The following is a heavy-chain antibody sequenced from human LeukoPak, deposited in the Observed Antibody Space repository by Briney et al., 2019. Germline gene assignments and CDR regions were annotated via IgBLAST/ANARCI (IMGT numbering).Heavy chain of an antibody. V-gene: IGHV3-74*03. CDR2: INSDGSST. D-gene: IGHD1-26*01. CDR1: GFTFSTYW. CDR3: ARAVIGSFEEDY. J-gene: IGHJ4*02. Sequence: PGGSLRLSCAASGFTFSTYWMHWVRQVPGEGLLWVSRINSDGSSTEYADAVKGRFTISRDNAKNTLYLEMNSLRAEDTAVYYCARAVIGSFEEDYWGQGTLVTVSS.